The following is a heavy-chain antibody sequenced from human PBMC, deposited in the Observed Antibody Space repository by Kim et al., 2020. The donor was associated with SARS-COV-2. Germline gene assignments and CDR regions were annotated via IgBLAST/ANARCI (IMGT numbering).Heavy chain of an antibody. Sequence: SETLSLTCAVYGGSFSGYYWSWIRQPPGKGLEWIGEINHSGSTNYNPSLKSRVTISVDTSKNQFSLKLSSVTAADTAVYYCARGWGVVVAATFDYWGQGTLVTVSS. V-gene: IGHV4-34*01. CDR1: GGSFSGYY. J-gene: IGHJ4*02. CDR2: INHSGST. CDR3: ARGWGVVVAATFDY. D-gene: IGHD2-15*01.